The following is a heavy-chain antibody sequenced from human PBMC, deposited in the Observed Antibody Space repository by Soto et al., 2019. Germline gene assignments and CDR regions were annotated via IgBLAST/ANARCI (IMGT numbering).Heavy chain of an antibody. CDR3: ALRSMAVVPEY. Sequence: SQTLSLTCAISGDSVSSNSAAWNWIRQSPSRDLEWLGRTYYRSKWYNDYAVSVKSRITINLDTSKNQFSLQLNSLTAADTAVNYCALRSMAVVPEYWGQGTLVTVAS. V-gene: IGHV6-1*01. J-gene: IGHJ4*02. CDR1: GDSVSSNSAA. D-gene: IGHD3-22*01. CDR2: TYYRSKWYN.